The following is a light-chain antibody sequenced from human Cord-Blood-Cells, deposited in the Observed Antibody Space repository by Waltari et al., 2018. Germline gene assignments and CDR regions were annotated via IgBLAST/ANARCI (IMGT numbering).Light chain of an antibody. CDR3: QQYNNWPRT. CDR1: QSVSSN. Sequence: EIVMTHSPATLSVSPVERATLSCRASQSVSSNLAWYQQKPGQAPRLLIYGASTRATGIPARFSGSGSGTEFTLTISSLQSEDFAVYYCQQYNNWPRTFGQGTKVEIK. J-gene: IGKJ1*01. CDR2: GAS. V-gene: IGKV3-15*01.